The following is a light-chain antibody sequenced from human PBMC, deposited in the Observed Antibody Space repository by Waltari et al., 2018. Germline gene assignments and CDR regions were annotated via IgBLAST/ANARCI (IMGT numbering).Light chain of an antibody. Sequence: EIVLTQSPGTLSLSPGERATLSCRASQSVRRFLAWYQQKPGQAPRLLIYDASSRATGIPDRFSGSGFGTDFSLTISRLEPEDFAVYYCQKNGSLPATFGQGTKVEIK. J-gene: IGKJ1*01. CDR1: QSVRRF. CDR2: DAS. V-gene: IGKV3-20*01. CDR3: QKNGSLPAT.